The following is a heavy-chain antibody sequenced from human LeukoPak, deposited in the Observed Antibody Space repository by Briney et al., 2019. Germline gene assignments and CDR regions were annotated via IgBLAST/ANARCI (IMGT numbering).Heavy chain of an antibody. CDR1: GYTFTGYY. J-gene: IGHJ6*02. D-gene: IGHD2-2*01. CDR2: INPNSGGT. V-gene: IGHV1-2*04. Sequence: ASVKVSCKASGYTFTGYYMHWVRQAPGQGLEWMGWINPNSGGTNYAQKFQGWATMTRDTSISTAYMELSRLRSDDTAVYYCARARIVVVPAAIEDHYYYGMDVWGQGTTVTVSS. CDR3: ARARIVVVPAAIEDHYYYGMDV.